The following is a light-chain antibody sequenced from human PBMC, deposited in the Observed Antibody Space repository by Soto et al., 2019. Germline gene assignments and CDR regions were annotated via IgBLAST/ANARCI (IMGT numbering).Light chain of an antibody. CDR3: QTWDTGIRV. CDR1: SGHSSYA. CDR2: LNSDGSH. J-gene: IGLJ3*02. Sequence: QPVLTQSSSASASLGASVKLTCTLSSGHSSYAIAWHQQQPEKGPRYLMKLNSDGSHNKGDGIPDRFSGSSSGAERYLTISSLQSEDEADYYCQTWDTGIRVFGGGTKLTVL. V-gene: IGLV4-69*01.